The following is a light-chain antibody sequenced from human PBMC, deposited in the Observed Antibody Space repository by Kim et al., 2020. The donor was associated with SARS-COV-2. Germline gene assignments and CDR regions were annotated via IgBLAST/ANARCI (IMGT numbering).Light chain of an antibody. CDR1: HSLLNRSNNKNN. Sequence: SATINLKSSHSLLNRSNNKNNLAWFQQRPGQPPQLLICWASTRESRVPDRFSGSESGTDFTLSISTLQAEDVAVYCCQQYYNAPYTFGQGTKQEI. V-gene: IGKV4-1*01. CDR3: QQYYNAPYT. J-gene: IGKJ2*01. CDR2: WAS.